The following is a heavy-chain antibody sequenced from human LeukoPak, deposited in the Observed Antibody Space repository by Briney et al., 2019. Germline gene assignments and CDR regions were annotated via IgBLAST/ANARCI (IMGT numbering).Heavy chain of an antibody. CDR3: ARSMDWENHSPLNPFDY. Sequence: GASVKVSCKASGGTFTGYYIHWVRQAPGQGLEWMGWINPNSGGTNYAQKFQGRVTMTRDTSISTAYMELSRLRSDDTAVYYCARSMDWENHSPLNPFDYWGQGTLVTVSS. V-gene: IGHV1-2*02. CDR2: INPNSGGT. CDR1: GGTFTGYY. J-gene: IGHJ4*02. D-gene: IGHD3/OR15-3a*01.